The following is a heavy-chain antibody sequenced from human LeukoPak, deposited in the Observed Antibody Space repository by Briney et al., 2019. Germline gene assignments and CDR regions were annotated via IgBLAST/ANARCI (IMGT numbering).Heavy chain of an antibody. V-gene: IGHV1-69*05. Sequence: SVKVSCKASGGTFSSYAISWVRQAPGQGLEWMGGIIPIFGTANYAQKFQGRVTITTDESTSTAYMELSSLRSEDTAVYYRGRSELRGAFDIWGQGTMVTVSS. CDR3: GRSELRGAFDI. CDR1: GGTFSSYA. CDR2: IIPIFGTA. D-gene: IGHD1-26*01. J-gene: IGHJ3*02.